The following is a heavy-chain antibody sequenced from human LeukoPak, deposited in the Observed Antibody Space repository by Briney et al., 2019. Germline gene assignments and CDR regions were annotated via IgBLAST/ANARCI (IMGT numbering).Heavy chain of an antibody. J-gene: IGHJ4*02. CDR2: ISSSSSTI. D-gene: IGHD3-10*01. CDR1: GFTFSSYS. Sequence: GGSLRLSCAASGFTFSSYSMNWVRQAPGKGLEWVSYISSSSSTIYYADSVKGRFTISRDNAKNSLYLQMNSLRAEDTAVYYCARETSSWFGELTVLDYWGQGTLVTVSS. V-gene: IGHV3-48*04. CDR3: ARETSSWFGELTVLDY.